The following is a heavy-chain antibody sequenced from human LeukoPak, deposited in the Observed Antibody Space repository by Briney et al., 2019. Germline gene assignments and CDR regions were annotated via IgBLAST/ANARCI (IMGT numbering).Heavy chain of an antibody. Sequence: PGGSLRLSCAASGFTFSSYEMNWVRQAPGKGLEWVSYISSSGSTIYYADSVKGRFTISRDNAKNSLYLQMNSLRAEDTAVYYCARNRYSGSSIDYWGQGTLVTVSS. CDR3: ARNRYSGSSIDY. V-gene: IGHV3-48*03. CDR1: GFTFSSYE. J-gene: IGHJ4*02. D-gene: IGHD5-12*01. CDR2: ISSSGSTI.